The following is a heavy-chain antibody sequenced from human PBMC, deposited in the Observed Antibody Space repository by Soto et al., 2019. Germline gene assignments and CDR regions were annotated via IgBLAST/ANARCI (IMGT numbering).Heavy chain of an antibody. Sequence: QVQLHQWGAGRLKPSETLSLTCAVDGGTFSAHYWYWVRQSPGKGLEWLGQINHSGSTRYNPSLRSRVVISVDTSKSQFSLTLSSVTAADTAVYFCATLGVWGSYRHDAFDLWGQGTVVVVSS. CDR3: ATLGVWGSYRHDAFDL. J-gene: IGHJ3*01. V-gene: IGHV4-34*08. D-gene: IGHD3-16*02. CDR1: GGTFSAHY. CDR2: INHSGST.